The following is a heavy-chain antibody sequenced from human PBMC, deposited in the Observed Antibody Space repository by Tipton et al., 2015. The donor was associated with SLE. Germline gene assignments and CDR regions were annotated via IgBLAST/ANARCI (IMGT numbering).Heavy chain of an antibody. J-gene: IGHJ4*02. Sequence: GSLRLSCAASGFTFSSYCMSWVRQAPGKGLEWVANIKQDGSEKYYVDSVKGRFTISRDNAKNSLYLQMNSLRAEDTAVYYCARVLDYWGQGTLVTVSS. CDR2: IKQDGSEK. CDR3: ARVLDY. V-gene: IGHV3-7*01. CDR1: GFTFSSYC.